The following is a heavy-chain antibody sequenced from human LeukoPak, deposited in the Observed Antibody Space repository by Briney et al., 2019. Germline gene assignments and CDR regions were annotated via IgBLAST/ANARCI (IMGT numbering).Heavy chain of an antibody. V-gene: IGHV5-51*01. CDR1: GYSFTSYW. Sequence: GESLKISCKGSGYSFTSYWIGWVRQMPGKGLEWMGIIYPGDSDTRYSPSFQGQVTISADKSISTAYLQWSSLKASDTATYYCASCTVAGTQAFGYWGQGTLVTVSS. D-gene: IGHD6-19*01. CDR2: IYPGDSDT. CDR3: ASCTVAGTQAFGY. J-gene: IGHJ4*02.